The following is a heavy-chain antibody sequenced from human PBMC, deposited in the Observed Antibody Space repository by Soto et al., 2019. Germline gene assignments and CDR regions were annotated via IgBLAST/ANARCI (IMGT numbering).Heavy chain of an antibody. J-gene: IGHJ5*02. CDR3: ARGGGTILAPLP. Sequence: ASVKVSCKASGYTFTGYFMHWVRQAPGQGLEWMGWINSNSGATKYAQKFQGRVTLSRDTYISTDYMELSGLRSDDTAVYYCARGGGTILAPLPWGQGTLVTVSS. CDR2: INSNSGAT. CDR1: GYTFTGYF. V-gene: IGHV1-2*02. D-gene: IGHD3-3*01.